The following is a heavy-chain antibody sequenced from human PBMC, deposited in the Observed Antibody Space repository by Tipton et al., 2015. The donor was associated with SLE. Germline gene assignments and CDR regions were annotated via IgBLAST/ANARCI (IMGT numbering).Heavy chain of an antibody. CDR3: AGHALAAPDAFDI. D-gene: IGHD6-13*01. CDR2: MYYSGST. CDR1: GGSISSSSYY. Sequence: TLSLTCNVSGGSISSSSYYWGWIRHPPGKGLEWIGSMYYSGSTYYNPSLKSRVTISVDTSKNQFSLKLSSVTAAETAVYYCAGHALAAPDAFDIWGQGTMVTVSS. J-gene: IGHJ3*02. V-gene: IGHV4-39*01.